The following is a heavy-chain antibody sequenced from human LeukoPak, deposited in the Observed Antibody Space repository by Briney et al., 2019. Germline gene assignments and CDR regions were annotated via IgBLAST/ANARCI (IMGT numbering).Heavy chain of an antibody. J-gene: IGHJ6*02. CDR2: IGTAGDT. V-gene: IGHV3-13*01. Sequence: PGGSLRLSCAASGFTFSSYDMHWVRQATGKGLEWVSAIGTAGDTYYPGSVKGRFTISRENAKNSLYLQMNSLRAGDTAVYYCARRSAYYYYGMDVWGQGTTVTVSS. CDR1: GFTFSSYD. CDR3: ARRSAYYYYGMDV.